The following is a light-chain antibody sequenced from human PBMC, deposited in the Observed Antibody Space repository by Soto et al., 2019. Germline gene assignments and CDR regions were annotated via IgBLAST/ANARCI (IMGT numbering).Light chain of an antibody. CDR3: QQYGSSPLYT. V-gene: IGKV3-20*01. CDR2: AAS. CDR1: QSVSSSY. Sequence: EIVLTQSPGTLSLSPGERATLSCRASQSVSSSYLAWYQQKPGQAPRLLIFAASSRASGIPDRFSGSASGTDFTLTISRLEPEDFAVYYCQQYGSSPLYTFGQRTKLAMK. J-gene: IGKJ2*01.